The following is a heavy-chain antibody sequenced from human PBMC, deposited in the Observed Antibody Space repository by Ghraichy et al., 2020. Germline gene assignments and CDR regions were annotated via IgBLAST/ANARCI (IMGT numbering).Heavy chain of an antibody. V-gene: IGHV1-69*13. CDR3: ARGKNYDILTGLRVPKGNWFDP. CDR2: IIPIFGTA. J-gene: IGHJ5*02. Sequence: SVKVSCKASGGTFSSYAISWVRQAPGQGLEWMGGIIPIFGTANYAQKFQGRVTITADESTSTAYMELSSLRSEDTAVYYCARGKNYDILTGLRVPKGNWFDPWGQGTLVTVSS. CDR1: GGTFSSYA. D-gene: IGHD3-9*01.